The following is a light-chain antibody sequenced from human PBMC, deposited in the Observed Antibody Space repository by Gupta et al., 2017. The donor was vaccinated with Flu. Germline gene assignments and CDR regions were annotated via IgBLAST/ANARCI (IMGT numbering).Light chain of an antibody. Sequence: QSALTQPAPVSGPPGQPITIPSSGSSSDVGGYDLVSWYQQHPGKAPKLMIYDVTKRPSGVSDRFSGSKSGNTASLTLSGLQAEDEADYYCCSYAGTTIHVVFGGGTKLTVL. CDR1: SSDVGGYDL. CDR3: CSYAGTTIHVV. J-gene: IGLJ2*01. CDR2: DVT. V-gene: IGLV2-23*02.